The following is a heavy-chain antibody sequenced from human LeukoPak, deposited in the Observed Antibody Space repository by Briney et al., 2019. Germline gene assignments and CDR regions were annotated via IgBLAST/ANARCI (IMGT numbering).Heavy chain of an antibody. CDR1: GFTFSDYY. D-gene: IGHD3-3*01. J-gene: IGHJ4*02. V-gene: IGHV3-11*04. CDR3: AREPGPDYYDFWSGYYFY. CDR2: ISSSGSTI. Sequence: GGSLRLSCAASGFTFSDYYMSWIRQAPGKGLEWVSYISSSGSTIYYADSVKGRFTISRDNAKNSLYLQMNSLRAEDTAVYYCAREPGPDYYDFWSGYYFYWGQGTLVTVSS.